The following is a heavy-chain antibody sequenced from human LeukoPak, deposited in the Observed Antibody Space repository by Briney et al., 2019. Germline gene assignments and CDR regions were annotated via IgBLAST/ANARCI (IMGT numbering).Heavy chain of an antibody. CDR1: GLTFSNVW. V-gene: IGHV3-74*01. Sequence: GGSLRLSCEVSGLTFSNVWMHWVRQTPGQGLVWVCRINTAGSTVYADPVKGRFTISRDNAKNMVYLQMNSLRTEDTAVYYCASFRDTDNWGRGTMVTVSS. CDR2: INTAGST. D-gene: IGHD2-21*01. J-gene: IGHJ4*03. CDR3: ASFRDTDN.